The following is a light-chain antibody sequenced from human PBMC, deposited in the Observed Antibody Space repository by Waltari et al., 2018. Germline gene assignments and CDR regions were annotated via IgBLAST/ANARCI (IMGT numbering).Light chain of an antibody. Sequence: DIQMTQSPSSLSASVGDRVTITCRASQSISSYLNWYQQKPGKATKLLIYAASSLQSGVPSRFSGSGSGTDFTLTISSLQSEDFAVYFCQQYDSWLLYTFGQGTNLEIK. V-gene: IGKV1-39*01. CDR3: QQYDSWLLYT. J-gene: IGKJ2*01. CDR2: AAS. CDR1: QSISSY.